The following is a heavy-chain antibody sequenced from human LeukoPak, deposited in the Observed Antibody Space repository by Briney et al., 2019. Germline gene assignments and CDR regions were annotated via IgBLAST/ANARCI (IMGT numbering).Heavy chain of an antibody. CDR2: ISSSSTYI. Sequence: GGSLRLSCAASGFTFSTYSMNWVRQAPGKGLEWVSSISSSSTYIYYADSAKGRFTISRDNAKNSLYLQMNSLRAEDTAVYYCGTWTTVASYFDYWGQGTLVTVSS. CDR3: GTWTTVASYFDY. D-gene: IGHD4-17*01. J-gene: IGHJ4*02. V-gene: IGHV3-21*06. CDR1: GFTFSTYS.